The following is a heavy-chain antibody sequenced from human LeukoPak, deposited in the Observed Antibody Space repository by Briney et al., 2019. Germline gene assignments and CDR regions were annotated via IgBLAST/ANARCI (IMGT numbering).Heavy chain of an antibody. J-gene: IGHJ4*02. CDR2: VNPSGST. CDR3: ARGSGSWYPY. D-gene: IGHD6-13*01. V-gene: IGHV4-34*01. CDR1: GGSFSGYY. Sequence: PSETLSLTCAVYGGSFSGYYWSWVRQPPGKGLEWIGEVNPSGSTNYNPSLKSRVTISVDTSKNQFSLNLSSATAAGTAVYYCARGSGSWYPYWGQGTLVTVSS.